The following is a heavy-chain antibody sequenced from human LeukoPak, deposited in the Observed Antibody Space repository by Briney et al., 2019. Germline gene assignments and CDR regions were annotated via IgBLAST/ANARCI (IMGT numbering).Heavy chain of an antibody. V-gene: IGHV4-59*01. Sequence: SETLSLTCTVSGGSISSYYWSWIRQPPGKGLEWIGYIYYSGSTNYNPSLKSRVTISVDTSKNQFSLKLSSVTAADTAVYYCATMDYYGSGAIDYWGQGTLVTVSS. CDR3: ATMDYYGSGAIDY. CDR1: GGSISSYY. D-gene: IGHD3-10*01. CDR2: IYYSGST. J-gene: IGHJ4*02.